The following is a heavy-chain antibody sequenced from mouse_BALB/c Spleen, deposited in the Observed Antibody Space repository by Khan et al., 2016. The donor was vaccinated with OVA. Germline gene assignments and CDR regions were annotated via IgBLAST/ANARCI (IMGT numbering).Heavy chain of an antibody. CDR3: ARLAYYYDSEGFAY. V-gene: IGHV5-6*01. J-gene: IGHJ3*01. CDR1: GFTFSTYG. CDR2: VSTGGHYT. D-gene: IGHD1-1*01. Sequence: EVQRVESGGDVVKPGGSLKLSCAASGFTFSTYGMSWVRQTPDKRLEWVATVSTGGHYTYYPDTVKGRFTISRDNAKNNMYLQMSSLKSQYTAMFYCARLAYYYDSEGFAYWGQGTLVTVSA.